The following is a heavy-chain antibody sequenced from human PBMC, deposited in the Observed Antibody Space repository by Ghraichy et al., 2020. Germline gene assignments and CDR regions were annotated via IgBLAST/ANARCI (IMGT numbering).Heavy chain of an antibody. V-gene: IGHV3-53*01. CDR2: IYSGGST. D-gene: IGHD3-3*01. Sequence: GGSLRLSCAASGFTVSSNYMSWVRQAPGKGLEWVSVIYSGGSTYYADSVKGRFTISRDNSKNTLYLQMNSLRAEDTAVYYCARGSSEVWDFWSGYYGMDVWGQGTTVTVSS. J-gene: IGHJ6*02. CDR3: ARGSSEVWDFWSGYYGMDV. CDR1: GFTVSSNY.